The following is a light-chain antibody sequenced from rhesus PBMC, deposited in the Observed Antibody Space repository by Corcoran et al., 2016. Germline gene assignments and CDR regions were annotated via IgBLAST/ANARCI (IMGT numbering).Light chain of an antibody. J-gene: IGKJ4*01. CDR1: QGIRNW. V-gene: IGKV1-18*01. CDR2: AAC. Sequence: DIQMTQSPSSLSASVGDKVTITCRARQGIRNWLAWYQQKAGKAPKLLIFAACSLQSGVPSRFRGSGSGTDYTLPIRSLQPEDFATYYCQQGYNTPLTFGGGTKVEI. CDR3: QQGYNTPLT.